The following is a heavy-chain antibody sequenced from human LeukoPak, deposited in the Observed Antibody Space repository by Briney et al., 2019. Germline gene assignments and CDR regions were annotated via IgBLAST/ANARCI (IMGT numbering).Heavy chain of an antibody. CDR3: ARVQGYNYYFDY. Sequence: KASETLSLTCAVYGGSFSGYYWSWIRQPPGKGLEWIGEINHSGSTNYNPSLKSRVTISVDTSKNQFSLKLSSVTAADTAVYYCARVQGYNYYFDYWGQGTLVTVSS. CDR2: INHSGST. CDR1: GGSFSGYY. V-gene: IGHV4-34*01. D-gene: IGHD5-24*01. J-gene: IGHJ4*02.